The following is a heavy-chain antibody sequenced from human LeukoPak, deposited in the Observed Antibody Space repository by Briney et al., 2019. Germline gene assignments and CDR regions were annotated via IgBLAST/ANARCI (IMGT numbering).Heavy chain of an antibody. D-gene: IGHD5-12*01. CDR1: GGTFSSYA. J-gene: IGHJ4*02. CDR2: IIPILGIA. Sequence: SVKVSCKASGGTFSSYAISWVRQAPGQGLEWMGRIIPILGIANYAQKFQGRVTITADKSTSTAYVELSSLRSEDTAVYYCAREPSPRERIVATYFDYWGQGTLVTVSS. CDR3: AREPSPRERIVATYFDY. V-gene: IGHV1-69*04.